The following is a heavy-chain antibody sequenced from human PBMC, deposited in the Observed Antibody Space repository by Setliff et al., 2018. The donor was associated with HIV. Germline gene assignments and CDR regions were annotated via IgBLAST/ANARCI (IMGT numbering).Heavy chain of an antibody. Sequence: SETLSLTCTVSGDSTNSGDYYWSWIRQPPGKGLEWIGYIYHSGSTHYNPSLNSRVAFSVDTSKNQFSLKLYSVTVADTAFYYCARADSSSWFFATFDIWGQGTMVTVSS. CDR2: IYHSGST. CDR1: GDSTNSGDYY. D-gene: IGHD6-13*01. CDR3: ARADSSSWFFATFDI. V-gene: IGHV4-30-4*01. J-gene: IGHJ3*02.